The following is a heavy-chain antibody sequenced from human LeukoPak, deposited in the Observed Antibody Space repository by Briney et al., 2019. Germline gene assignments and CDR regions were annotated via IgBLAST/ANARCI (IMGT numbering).Heavy chain of an antibody. CDR2: ISSSKSHI. CDR3: VRDGNAHTYGLVPLYYFDY. V-gene: IGHV3-21*01. J-gene: IGHJ4*02. Sequence: PGGSLRLSCATSGFTFSTYTMNWVRQAPGKGLEWVSSISSSKSHIYYADSVRGRFTISRDNAKNSLYLQMNSPRAEDTAVYYCVRDGNAHTYGLVPLYYFDYWGLGTLVTVSS. D-gene: IGHD5-18*01. CDR1: GFTFSTYT.